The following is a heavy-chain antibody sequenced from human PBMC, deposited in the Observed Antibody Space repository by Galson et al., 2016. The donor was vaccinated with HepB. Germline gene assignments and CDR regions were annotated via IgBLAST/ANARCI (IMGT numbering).Heavy chain of an antibody. CDR3: ARGGFLTGYRSNTEFDY. CDR2: IYYSGST. V-gene: IGHV4-59*01. J-gene: IGHJ4*02. CDR1: GGSISSYY. D-gene: IGHD3-9*01. Sequence: SETLSLTCTVSGGSISSYYWSWIRQPPGKGLEWIGYIYYSGSTNYNPSLKSRVTISVDTSKNQFSLKLSSVTAADTAVYYCARGGFLTGYRSNTEFDYWGQGTLVTVSS.